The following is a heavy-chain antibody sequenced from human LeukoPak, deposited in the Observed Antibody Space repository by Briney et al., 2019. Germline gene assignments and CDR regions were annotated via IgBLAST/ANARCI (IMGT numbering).Heavy chain of an antibody. V-gene: IGHV1-46*01. J-gene: IGHJ4*02. CDR2: INPSGGST. CDR1: GYTFTSYG. D-gene: IGHD6-13*01. Sequence: ASVKVSCKASGYTFTSYGISWVRQAPGQGLEWMGIINPSGGSTSYAQKFQGRVTMTRDMSTSTAYMELSRLRSDDTAVYYCARDLGAAAPAYWGQGTLVTVSS. CDR3: ARDLGAAAPAY.